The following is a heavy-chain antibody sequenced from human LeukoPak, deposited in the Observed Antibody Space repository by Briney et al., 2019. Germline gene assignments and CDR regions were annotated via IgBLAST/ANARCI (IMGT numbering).Heavy chain of an antibody. D-gene: IGHD3-10*01. V-gene: IGHV1-69*13. CDR3: ARDSITMVRGVPDAFDI. CDR1: GGTFSSYA. Sequence: SVKVSCKASGGTFSSYAISWVRQAPGQGLEWMGGIIPIFGTANYAQKFQGRVTITADESTSTAYMELSSLRSEDTAVYYCARDSITMVRGVPDAFDIWGQGTMVTVSS. CDR2: IIPIFGTA. J-gene: IGHJ3*02.